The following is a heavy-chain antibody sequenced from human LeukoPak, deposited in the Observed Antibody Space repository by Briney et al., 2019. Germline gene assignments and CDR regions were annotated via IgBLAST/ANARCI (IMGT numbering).Heavy chain of an antibody. CDR1: GGSISSSNW. CDR3: AREGSSLYYDSSGSYGY. CDR2: IYHSGST. V-gene: IGHV4-4*02. D-gene: IGHD3-22*01. J-gene: IGHJ4*02. Sequence: KSSETLSLTCAVSGGSISSSNWWSWVRQPPGKGLEWIGEIYHSGSTNYNPSLKSRVTISVDKSKNQFSLKLSSVTAADTAVYYCAREGSSLYYDSSGSYGYWGQGTLVTVSS.